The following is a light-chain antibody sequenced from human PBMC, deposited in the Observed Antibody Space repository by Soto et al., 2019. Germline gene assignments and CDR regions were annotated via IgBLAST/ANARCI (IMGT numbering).Light chain of an antibody. V-gene: IGKV1-39*01. CDR3: QQSYSTPIT. Sequence: DIQMTQSRSSLSASVGARVTITCRASQSISSFLNWYQQKPGKAPKLLIYAASSLQSGVPSRFSGSGSGTDFTLTISSLQPEDFATYYCQQSYSTPITIGQGTRLEIK. CDR2: AAS. CDR1: QSISSF. J-gene: IGKJ5*01.